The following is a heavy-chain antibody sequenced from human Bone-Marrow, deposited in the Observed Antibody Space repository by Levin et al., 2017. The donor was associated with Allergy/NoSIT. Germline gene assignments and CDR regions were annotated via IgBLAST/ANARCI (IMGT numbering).Heavy chain of an antibody. Sequence: PSETLSLTCTVSGDSFSRYYWNWIRQPAGKGLEWIGRIYISGDTNYNPSLKSRVTMSIDMSKKQFSLRLRSVTAADTAVYYCAREGEFENSGYYDFDIWGQGTMVSVSS. CDR1: GDSFSRYY. J-gene: IGHJ3*02. D-gene: IGHD3-22*01. V-gene: IGHV4-4*07. CDR3: AREGEFENSGYYDFDI. CDR2: IYISGDT.